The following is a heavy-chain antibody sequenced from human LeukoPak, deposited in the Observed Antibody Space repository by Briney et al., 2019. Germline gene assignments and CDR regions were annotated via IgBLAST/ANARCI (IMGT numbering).Heavy chain of an antibody. J-gene: IGHJ6*02. V-gene: IGHV1-69*04. CDR3: ASRIVVVPAAITPKYYYYYGMDV. CDR2: IIPILCIA. CDR1: GGTFSNYA. Sequence: SVNVSFKASGGTFSNYAISWVRQAPGQRLEWMGRIIPILCIANYAQKFQGRVTITADKSTSTAYMELSSLRSEDTAVYYCASRIVVVPAAITPKYYYYYGMDVWGQGTTVTVSS. D-gene: IGHD2-2*02.